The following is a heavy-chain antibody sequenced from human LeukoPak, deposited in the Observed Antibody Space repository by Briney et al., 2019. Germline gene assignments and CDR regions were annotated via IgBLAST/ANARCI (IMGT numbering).Heavy chain of an antibody. J-gene: IGHJ4*02. CDR1: GFTVSSNY. V-gene: IGHV3-53*01. D-gene: IGHD5-12*01. CDR2: IYSGGST. CDR3: ARDWGYSGYDPFDY. Sequence: GGSLRLSCAASGFTVSSNYMSWVRQAPGKGLEWVSVIYSGGSTYYADSVKGRFTISRDNSKNTLYLQMNSLRAEDTAVYYCARDWGYSGYDPFDYWGQGTLVTVSS.